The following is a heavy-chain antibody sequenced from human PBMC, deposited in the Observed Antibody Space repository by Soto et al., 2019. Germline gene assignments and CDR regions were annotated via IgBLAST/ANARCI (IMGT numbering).Heavy chain of an antibody. J-gene: IGHJ4*02. Sequence: SETLSLTCTVSGGSISSYYWSWIRQPPGKGLEWIGYIYYSGSTNYNPSLKSRVTISVDTSKNQFSLKLSSVTAADTAVYYCARVSRIVGATSYFDYWGQGTPVTVSS. CDR3: ARVSRIVGATSYFDY. CDR2: IYYSGST. D-gene: IGHD1-26*01. CDR1: GGSISSYY. V-gene: IGHV4-59*01.